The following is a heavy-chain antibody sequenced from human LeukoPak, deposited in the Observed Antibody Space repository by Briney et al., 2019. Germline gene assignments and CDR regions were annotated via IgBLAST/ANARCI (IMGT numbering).Heavy chain of an antibody. D-gene: IGHD6-19*01. Sequence: GGSLRLSCAASGFTFSNAWMSWVRQAPGKGLEWVGRIKSKTDGGTTDYAAPVKGRFTISRDDSKNTLYLQMNSLKTEDTAVYYCTTDRWGAVAGIRDAFDIWGQGTMVTVSS. CDR1: GFTFSNAW. CDR3: TTDRWGAVAGIRDAFDI. V-gene: IGHV3-15*01. J-gene: IGHJ3*02. CDR2: IKSKTDGGTT.